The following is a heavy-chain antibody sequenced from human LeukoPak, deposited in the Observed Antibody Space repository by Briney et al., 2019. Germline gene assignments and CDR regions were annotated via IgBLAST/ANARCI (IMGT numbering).Heavy chain of an antibody. Sequence: SETLSLTXAVYGGSFSGYYWSWIRQPPGKGLEWIGEINHSGSTNYNPSLKSRVTISADTSKNQFSLKLSSVTAADTAVYYCARGSPYYDFWSGYSNWFDPWGQGTLVTVSS. D-gene: IGHD3-3*01. J-gene: IGHJ5*02. CDR1: GGSFSGYY. CDR3: ARGSPYYDFWSGYSNWFDP. CDR2: INHSGST. V-gene: IGHV4-34*01.